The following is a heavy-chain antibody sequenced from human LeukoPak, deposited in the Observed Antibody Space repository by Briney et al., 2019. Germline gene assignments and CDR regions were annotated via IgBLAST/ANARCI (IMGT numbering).Heavy chain of an antibody. CDR2: IYSGGST. CDR3: ARAPPMVGPDY. Sequence: GSLRLSCAASGFTVSSNYMSWVRQAPGKGLEWVSVIYSGGSTYYADSVKGRFTISRDNSKNTLYLQMNSLRAEDTAVYYCARAPPMVGPDYWGQGTLVTVSS. J-gene: IGHJ4*02. CDR1: GFTVSSNY. D-gene: IGHD2-15*01. V-gene: IGHV3-66*01.